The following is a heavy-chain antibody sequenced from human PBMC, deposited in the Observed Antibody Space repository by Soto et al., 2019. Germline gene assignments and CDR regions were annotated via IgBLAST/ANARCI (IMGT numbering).Heavy chain of an antibody. J-gene: IGHJ3*02. V-gene: IGHV3-23*01. D-gene: IGHD6-13*01. CDR1: GFTFSTYA. Sequence: GGSLRLSYAASGFTFSTYAMTWVRQAPDKGLEWVSTISDSGANTYYADSMKGRFTISRDNSKNTLYLQMNILRADDTAVYYCAHRRAIAAAGVDAFDIWGQGTMVTVSS. CDR2: ISDSGANT. CDR3: AHRRAIAAAGVDAFDI.